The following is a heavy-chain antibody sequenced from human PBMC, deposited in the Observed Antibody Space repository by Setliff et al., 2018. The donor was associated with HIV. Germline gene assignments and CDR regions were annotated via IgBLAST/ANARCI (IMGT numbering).Heavy chain of an antibody. CDR1: GGSITNSSHY. CDR2: IYYSGST. D-gene: IGHD6-13*01. Sequence: PSETLSLTCSVSGGSITNSSHYWGWIRQAPGKGLEWIANIYYSGSTNYNPPLKSRVTISVDMSKNQFSLRLDSVTAADTAVYYCARQHGSSWRFDPWGQGTLVTVSS. V-gene: IGHV4-39*01. CDR3: ARQHGSSWRFDP. J-gene: IGHJ5*02.